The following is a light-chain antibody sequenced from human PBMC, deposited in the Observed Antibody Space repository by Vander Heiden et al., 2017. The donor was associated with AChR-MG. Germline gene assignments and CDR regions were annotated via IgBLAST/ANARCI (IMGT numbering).Light chain of an antibody. CDR3: MQALHLALT. CDR2: LGS. V-gene: IGKV2-28*01. J-gene: IGKJ4*01. Sequence: DIVMTQSPLSLPVTPGEPASISCRSSQSLLHSNGYNYLDWYLQKPGQSPQLLIYLGSNRASGVPDRFSGSGSGTDFTLKISRVEAEDVGVYYCMQALHLALTLGGGTKVEIK. CDR1: QSLLHSNGYNY.